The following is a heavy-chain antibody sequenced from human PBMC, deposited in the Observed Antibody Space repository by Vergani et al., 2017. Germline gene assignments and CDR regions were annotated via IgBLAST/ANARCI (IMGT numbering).Heavy chain of an antibody. Sequence: QVPLVQSGAEVKKPGASVKVSCKASGYTFTSYYMHWVRQAPGQGLEWMGIINPSGGSTSYAQKFQGRVTMTRDTSTSTVYMELSSLRSEDTAVYYCARVSLIVGATGGFDYWGQGTLVTVSS. D-gene: IGHD1-26*01. V-gene: IGHV1-46*03. J-gene: IGHJ4*02. CDR3: ARVSLIVGATGGFDY. CDR2: INPSGGST. CDR1: GYTFTSYY.